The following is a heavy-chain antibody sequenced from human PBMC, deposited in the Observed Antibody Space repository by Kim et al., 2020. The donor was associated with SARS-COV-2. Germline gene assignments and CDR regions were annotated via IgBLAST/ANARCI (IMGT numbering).Heavy chain of an antibody. CDR2: INHSGST. V-gene: IGHV4-34*01. CDR1: GGSFSGYY. D-gene: IGHD3-10*01. Sequence: SETLSLTCAVYGGSFSGYYWSWIRQPPGKGLEWIGEINHSGSTNYNPSLKSRVTISVDTSKNQFSLKLSSVTAADTAVYYCARSDGGYWGQGTLVTVSS. CDR3: ARSDGGY. J-gene: IGHJ4*02.